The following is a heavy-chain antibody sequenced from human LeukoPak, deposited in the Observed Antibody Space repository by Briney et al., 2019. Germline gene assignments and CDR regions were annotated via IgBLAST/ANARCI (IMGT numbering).Heavy chain of an antibody. CDR2: INSDGSWT. D-gene: IGHD2/OR15-2a*01. CDR3: VSFYEAY. V-gene: IGHV3-74*01. CDR1: GLTFSSHW. J-gene: IGHJ4*02. Sequence: GGSLRLSCAASGLTFSSHWMHWVRQAPGKGLVWVSHINSDGSWTSYADSVKGRFTISKDNAKNTVYLQMNSLRAEDTAVYYCVSFYEAYWGRGTLVTVSS.